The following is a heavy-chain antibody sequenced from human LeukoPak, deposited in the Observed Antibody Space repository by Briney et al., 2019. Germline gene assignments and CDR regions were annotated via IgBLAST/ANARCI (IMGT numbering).Heavy chain of an antibody. J-gene: IGHJ3*02. Sequence: PGGSLRLSCAASGFTFSSYAMRWVRQAPGKGLEWVAVISYDGSNKYYADSVKGRFTISRDNSKNTLYLQMNSLRAEDTAVYYCARVLYSSGWYDTGSAFDIWGQGTMVTVSS. CDR2: ISYDGSNK. D-gene: IGHD6-19*01. CDR1: GFTFSSYA. CDR3: ARVLYSSGWYDTGSAFDI. V-gene: IGHV3-30-3*01.